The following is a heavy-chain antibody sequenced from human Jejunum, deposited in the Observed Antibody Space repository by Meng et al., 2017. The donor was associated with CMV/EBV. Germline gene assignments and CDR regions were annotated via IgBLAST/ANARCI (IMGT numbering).Heavy chain of an antibody. Sequence: SCAASGFTFSSYWMTWVRQAPRKGLEWVANIKQDGSEKNYVDSVKGRFTISRDNAKNSLYLQMNSLRAEDTAVYYCARDIIRLDYWGQGTLVTVSS. V-gene: IGHV3-7*01. CDR1: GFTFSSYW. CDR2: IKQDGSEK. D-gene: IGHD3-3*01. J-gene: IGHJ4*02. CDR3: ARDIIRLDY.